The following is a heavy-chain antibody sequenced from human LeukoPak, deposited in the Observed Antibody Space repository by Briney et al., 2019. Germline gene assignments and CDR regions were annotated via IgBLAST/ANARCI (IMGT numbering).Heavy chain of an antibody. CDR2: LYNTGSTDNT. V-gene: IGHV4-39*07. CDR1: GDSITNYNYH. D-gene: IGHD3-10*01. Sequence: SETLSLTCTVSGDSITNYNYHWGWIRQPRGKGLEWIGCLYNTGSTDNTDSNPSLQSRVTISADTSMNQFSLRLTSVTAADTAVYYCARDFGAGSYRYGMDVWGQGTTVTVSS. J-gene: IGHJ6*02. CDR3: ARDFGAGSYRYGMDV.